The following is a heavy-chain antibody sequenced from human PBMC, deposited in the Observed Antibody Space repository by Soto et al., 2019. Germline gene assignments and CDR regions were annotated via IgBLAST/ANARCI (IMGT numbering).Heavy chain of an antibody. CDR1: GGSTSRGGSY. CDR3: AKRLRYDSTGYYSGAFDI. D-gene: IGHD3-22*01. V-gene: IGHV4-31*03. CDR2: ISSSGST. Sequence: SETLSLTCTVSGGSTSRGGSYWSWIRQHPRRGLEWIGYISSSGSTYYNPSLRSRVAISIDTSKNHFSLRLTAVTPADTAVYYCAKRLRYDSTGYYSGAFDIWGQGTMVTVSS. J-gene: IGHJ3*02.